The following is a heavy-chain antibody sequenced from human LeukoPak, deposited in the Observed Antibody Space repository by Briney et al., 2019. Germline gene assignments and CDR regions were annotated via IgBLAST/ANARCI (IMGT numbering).Heavy chain of an antibody. CDR3: ARDPEDSSSDHFNPPLAY. CDR2: ISAYNGNT. Sequence: ASVKVSCKASGYTFSSYGISWVRQAPGRGLEWMGWISAYNGNTNYAQKFQGRVTMTTDTSTTTAYMELRSLRSDDTAMYYCARDPEDSSSDHFNPPLAYWGQGTLVTVSS. CDR1: GYTFSSYG. J-gene: IGHJ4*02. D-gene: IGHD6-6*01. V-gene: IGHV1-18*01.